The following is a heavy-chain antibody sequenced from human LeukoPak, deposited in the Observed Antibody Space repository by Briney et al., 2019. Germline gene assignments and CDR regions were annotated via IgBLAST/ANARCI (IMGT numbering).Heavy chain of an antibody. Sequence: ASVTVSCKASGYTFTGYYMHWVRQAPGQELEGMGWINPNSGGTNYAQKFQGRVTMTRDTSISTAYMELSRLRSDDTAVYYCAGADMVRGVSFDYWGQGTLVTVSS. CDR2: INPNSGGT. CDR3: AGADMVRGVSFDY. CDR1: GYTFTGYY. J-gene: IGHJ4*02. V-gene: IGHV1-2*02. D-gene: IGHD3-10*01.